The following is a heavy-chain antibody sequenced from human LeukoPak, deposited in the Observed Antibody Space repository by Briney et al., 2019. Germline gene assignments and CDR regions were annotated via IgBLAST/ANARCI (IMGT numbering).Heavy chain of an antibody. D-gene: IGHD3-10*01. CDR1: GFTFSSSA. CDR2: ITGSGGYT. J-gene: IGHJ4*02. V-gene: IGHV3-23*01. Sequence: PGGSLRLSCVASGFTFSSSAMSWVRQAPGKGLEWVSGITGSGGYTPYADSVKGRFTISRDNSKNTLYLQMNRLRADDTAVYHCAKDVEGDYRNLGSGMQTYWGQGTLVTVSS. CDR3: AKDVEGDYRNLGSGMQTY.